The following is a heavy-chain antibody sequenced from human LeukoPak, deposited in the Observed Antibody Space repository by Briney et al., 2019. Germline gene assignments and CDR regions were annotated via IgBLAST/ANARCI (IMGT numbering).Heavy chain of an antibody. CDR2: ISTSSSYI. CDR1: GFTFSSNY. J-gene: IGHJ4*02. CDR3: ARVGIRFLEQYYFDY. V-gene: IGHV3-21*01. Sequence: GGSLRLSCAASGFTFSSNYMSWVRQAPGKGLEWVSYISTSSSYIHYADSVKGRFTVSRDNAMNSLFLQMNSLIAEDTAVYYCARVGIRFLEQYYFDYWGQGTLVTVSS. D-gene: IGHD3-3*01.